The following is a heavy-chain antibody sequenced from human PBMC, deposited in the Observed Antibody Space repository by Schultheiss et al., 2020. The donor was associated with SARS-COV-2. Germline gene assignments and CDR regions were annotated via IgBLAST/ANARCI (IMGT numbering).Heavy chain of an antibody. J-gene: IGHJ6*02. D-gene: IGHD4-17*01. CDR2: TYYRSKWYN. V-gene: IGHV6-1*01. Sequence: SETLSLTCAISGDSVSSNSAAWNWIRQSPSRGLEWLGRTYYRSKWYNDYAVSVKIRITINPDTSKNQFSLQLNSVTPEDTAMYYCARHGGDYYYYYYGMDVWGQGTTVTVSS. CDR3: ARHGGDYYYYYYGMDV. CDR1: GDSVSSNSAA.